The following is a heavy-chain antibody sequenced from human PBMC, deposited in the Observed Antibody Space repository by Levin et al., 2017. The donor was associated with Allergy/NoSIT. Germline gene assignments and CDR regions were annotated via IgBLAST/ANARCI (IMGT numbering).Heavy chain of an antibody. D-gene: IGHD3-10*01. CDR2: ISVLDGNI. V-gene: IGHV1-18*01. CDR3: VRDISYNADY. Sequence: GESLKISCRASGYKFTNYGFSWVRQAPGQGLEWMGWISVLDGNIKYAQKFQGRVSMTTDTSTSTAYMELRGLRSDETAMYYCVRDISYNADYWGQGTLVTVSS. J-gene: IGHJ4*02. CDR1: GYKFTNYG.